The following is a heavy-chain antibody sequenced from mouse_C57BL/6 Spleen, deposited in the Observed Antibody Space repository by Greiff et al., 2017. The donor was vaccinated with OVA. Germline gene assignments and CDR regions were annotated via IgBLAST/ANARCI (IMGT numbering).Heavy chain of an antibody. CDR1: GYTFTDYY. J-gene: IGHJ2*01. CDR3: ARDNSNYDY. CDR2: ITPYNGGT. D-gene: IGHD2-5*01. Sequence: VQLQQSGPVLVKPGASVKMSCKASGYTFTDYYMNWVKQSHGKSLEWIGVITPYNGGTSYNQKFKGQATLTVNKSSSTAYMALNSLTSEDSAVYYCARDNSNYDYWGQGTTLSVSS. V-gene: IGHV1-19*01.